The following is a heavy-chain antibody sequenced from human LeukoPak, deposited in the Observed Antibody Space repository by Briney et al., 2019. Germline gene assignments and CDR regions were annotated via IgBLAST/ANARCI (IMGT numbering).Heavy chain of an antibody. CDR2: IIPIFGTA. Sequence: SVKVSCKASGGTFSSYAISWVRQAPGQGLEWMGRIIPIFGTANYAQKFQGRVTITTDESTSTAYMELSSLRSEDTAVYYCAREAAAALLYLDYWGQGTLVTVSS. CDR1: GGTFSSYA. J-gene: IGHJ4*02. CDR3: AREAAAALLYLDY. D-gene: IGHD6-13*01. V-gene: IGHV1-69*05.